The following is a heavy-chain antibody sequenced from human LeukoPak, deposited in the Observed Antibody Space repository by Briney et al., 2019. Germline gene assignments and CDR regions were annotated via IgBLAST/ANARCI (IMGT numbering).Heavy chain of an antibody. Sequence: GASVKVSCRASGYTFTGYYLHWVRQAPGQGLEWMGWINPNSGGTNYAQKSQGRVTMTRDTSISTAYMELSRLRSDDTAVYYCARVHAYSSAPYYFDYWGQGALVTVSS. D-gene: IGHD6-25*01. CDR3: ARVHAYSSAPYYFDY. CDR1: GYTFTGYY. CDR2: INPNSGGT. J-gene: IGHJ4*02. V-gene: IGHV1-2*02.